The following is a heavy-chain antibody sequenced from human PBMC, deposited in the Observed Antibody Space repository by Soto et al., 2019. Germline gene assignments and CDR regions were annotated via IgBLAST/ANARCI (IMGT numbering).Heavy chain of an antibody. J-gene: IGHJ4*02. CDR1: GFTFSSYW. Sequence: GGSLRLSCAASGFTFSSYWMSWVRQAPGKGLEWVANIKQGGSEKYYVDSVKGRFTISRDNAKNSLYLQMNSLRAEDTAVYYCAREYYDFWSGYSNQFFDYWGQGTLVTVSS. V-gene: IGHV3-7*01. CDR3: AREYYDFWSGYSNQFFDY. D-gene: IGHD3-3*01. CDR2: IKQGGSEK.